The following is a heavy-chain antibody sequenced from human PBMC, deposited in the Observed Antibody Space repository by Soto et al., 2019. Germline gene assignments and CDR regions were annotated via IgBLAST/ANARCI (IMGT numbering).Heavy chain of an antibody. Sequence: EVQVVESGGGLIQPGGSLRLSCAAFGFTVSSKYMNWVRQAPGKGLEWVSILWSAGLTYYADSVRGRFTISRDNMKNMVYLQMNSLTVEDSAVYYCARELPPDVWGRGTLVTVSS. CDR3: ARELPPDV. V-gene: IGHV3-53*01. CDR1: GFTVSSKY. CDR2: LWSAGLT. J-gene: IGHJ4*02.